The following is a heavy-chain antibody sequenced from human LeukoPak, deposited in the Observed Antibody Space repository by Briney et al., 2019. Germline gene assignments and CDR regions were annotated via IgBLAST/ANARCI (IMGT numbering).Heavy chain of an antibody. D-gene: IGHD3-9*01. CDR1: GFTFSIYA. J-gene: IGHJ6*02. CDR2: ISGSGGST. Sequence: GGSLRLSCAASGFTFSIYAMSWVRQAPGKGLEWVSAISGSGGSTYYADSVKGRFTISRDNSKNTLYLQMNSLRAEDTAVYYCAKGTYYDILTGYYPPGYYGMDVWGQGTTVTVSS. V-gene: IGHV3-23*01. CDR3: AKGTYYDILTGYYPPGYYGMDV.